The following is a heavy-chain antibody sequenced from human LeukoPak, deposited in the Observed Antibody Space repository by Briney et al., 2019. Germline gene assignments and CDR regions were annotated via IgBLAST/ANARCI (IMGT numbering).Heavy chain of an antibody. J-gene: IGHJ4*02. V-gene: IGHV3-23*01. Sequence: PGGSLRLSCAASGFTFSSYTMSWVRRAPGKGLEGVSTITTSDGNTYYADSVKGRFTVSRDNSKNTLFLQMNSLRAEDTAVYYCAKDGGLWVSAHWGDSWGRGTLVAVSS. CDR1: GFTFSSYT. D-gene: IGHD7-27*01. CDR2: ITTSDGNT. CDR3: AKDGGLWVSAHWGDS.